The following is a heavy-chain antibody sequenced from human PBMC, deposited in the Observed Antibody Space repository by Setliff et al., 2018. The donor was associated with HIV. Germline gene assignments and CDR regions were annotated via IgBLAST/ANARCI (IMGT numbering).Heavy chain of an antibody. CDR2: IYSTDTT. J-gene: IGHJ4*02. CDR3: ARHGTWNSQRFHFDY. V-gene: IGHV4-4*09. D-gene: IGHD1-7*01. Sequence: SETLSLTCTVSAVSIGGYSWSWIRQSPGKGLEWIGSIYSTDTTNHNPSLESRVTISVDKSKNQFSLRLNSVTAADTAVYYCARHGTWNSQRFHFDYWGQGTPVTVSS. CDR1: AVSIGGYS.